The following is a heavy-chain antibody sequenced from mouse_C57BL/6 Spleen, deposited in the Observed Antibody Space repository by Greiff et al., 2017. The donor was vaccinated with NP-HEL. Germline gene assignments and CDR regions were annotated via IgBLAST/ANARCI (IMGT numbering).Heavy chain of an antibody. CDR3: TTSMRGYFDY. D-gene: IGHD2-3*01. CDR1: GFNIKDDY. CDR2: IDPENGDT. V-gene: IGHV14-4*01. Sequence: EVQLKQSGAELVRPGASVKLSCTASGFNIKDDYMHWVKQRPEQGLEWIGWIDPENGDTEYASKFQGKATITADTSSNTAYLQLSSLTSEDTAVYYCTTSMRGYFDYWGQGTTLTVSS. J-gene: IGHJ2*01.